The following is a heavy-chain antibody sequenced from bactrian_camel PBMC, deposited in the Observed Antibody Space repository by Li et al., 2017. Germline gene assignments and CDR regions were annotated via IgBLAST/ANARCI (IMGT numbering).Heavy chain of an antibody. CDR3: AVEWRCTEPTAERAYNY. J-gene: IGHJ4*01. Sequence: HVQLVESGGGSVQAGGSLSLSCTPSGYTFSSDRVAWFRQAPGKEREGVAAIESDGRIHYTDSVKDRFTISQDHAKYTRYLQMNSLKPEDTAMYYCAVEWRCTEPTAERAYNYGGQGTQVTVS. D-gene: IGHD6*01. CDR2: IESDGRI. V-gene: IGHV3S55*01. CDR1: GYTFSSDR.